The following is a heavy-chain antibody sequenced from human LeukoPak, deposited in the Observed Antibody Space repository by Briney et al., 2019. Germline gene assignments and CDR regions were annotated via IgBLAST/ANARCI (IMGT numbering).Heavy chain of an antibody. J-gene: IGHJ3*02. CDR1: GGSMSSYY. Sequence: PSETLSLTCTVSGGSMSSYYWSWIRQPPGKGLEWIGYIYYSGSTNYNPSLKSRVTISVDTSKNQFSLKLSSVTAADTAVYYCARYPRGQVVIYAFDIWGQGTMVTVSS. CDR3: ARYPRGQVVIYAFDI. CDR2: IYYSGST. D-gene: IGHD3-22*01. V-gene: IGHV4-59*01.